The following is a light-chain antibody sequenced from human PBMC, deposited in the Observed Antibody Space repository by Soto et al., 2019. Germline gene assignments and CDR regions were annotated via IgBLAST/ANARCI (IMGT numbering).Light chain of an antibody. V-gene: IGLV2-14*01. CDR2: EVS. Sequence: QSALTQPASVSGSPGQSITISCTGTSSDFGGYNYVSWYQQHPGKAPKLMIYEVSNRTSGVSNRFSGSKSGNTASLTISGLQAEDEADYYCSSYTTSSPVVFGGGTKLTVL. CDR1: SSDFGGYNY. J-gene: IGLJ2*01. CDR3: SSYTTSSPVV.